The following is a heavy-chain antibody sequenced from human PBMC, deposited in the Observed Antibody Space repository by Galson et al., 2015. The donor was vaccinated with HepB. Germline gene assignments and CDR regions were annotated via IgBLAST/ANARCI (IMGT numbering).Heavy chain of an antibody. V-gene: IGHV3-30*02. CDR1: GFTFGSYG. CDR2: IRYDGSNK. CDR3: AKDTMVRGVLDY. Sequence: SLRLSCAAAGFTFGSYGMHWVRQAPGKGLEWVAFIRYDGSNKYYADSVKGRFTIFRDNSKNTLYLQMNSLRAEDTAVYYCAKDTMVRGVLDYWGQGTLVTVSS. D-gene: IGHD3-10*01. J-gene: IGHJ4*02.